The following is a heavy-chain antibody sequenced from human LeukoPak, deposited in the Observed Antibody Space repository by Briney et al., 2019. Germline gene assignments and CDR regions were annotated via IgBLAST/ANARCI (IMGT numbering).Heavy chain of an antibody. D-gene: IGHD3-22*01. J-gene: IGHJ4*02. CDR1: GLTFSSYA. V-gene: IGHV3-23*01. CDR2: INSDGSST. Sequence: GGSLRLSCAASGLTFSSYAMSWVRQAPGKGLVWVSRINSDGSSTDYADPVKGRFTISRDNSKNTLYLQMNSLRAEDTAVYYCAKSPGFGVITYFDYWGQGTLVTVSS. CDR3: AKSPGFGVITYFDY.